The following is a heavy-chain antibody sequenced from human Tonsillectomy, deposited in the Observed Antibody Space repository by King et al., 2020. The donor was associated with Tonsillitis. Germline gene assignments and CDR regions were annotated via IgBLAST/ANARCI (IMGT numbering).Heavy chain of an antibody. V-gene: IGHV5-51*06. CDR3: ARHAPPYSSAYYFYYYYMDV. Sequence: DVQLVESGAEVKKPGDSLKISCKTSGYSFSNYWIGWVRQKPGKGLEWMGIIYPGDSDTRYSPSFQGQVTISADKSITTAYLQWSSLKASDTAIYYCARHAPPYSSAYYFYYYYMDVWGKGTTVTVSS. D-gene: IGHD3-22*01. J-gene: IGHJ6*03. CDR1: GYSFSNYW. CDR2: IYPGDSDT.